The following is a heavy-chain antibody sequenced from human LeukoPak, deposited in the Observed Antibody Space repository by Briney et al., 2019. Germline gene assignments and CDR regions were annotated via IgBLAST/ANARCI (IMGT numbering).Heavy chain of an antibody. V-gene: IGHV3-23*01. Sequence: GGSLRLSCAASGFIFNTYAMSWVRQAPGKGPEWLSAISPSGDNMYYADSVKGWFTISRDNSKNTLYLQMNSPRVEDTAIYYCAKDLRHRSTCNCYGWFDPWGRGTLVTVSS. CDR2: ISPSGDNM. J-gene: IGHJ5*02. CDR3: AKDLRHRSTCNCYGWFDP. CDR1: GFIFNTYA. D-gene: IGHD2/OR15-2a*01.